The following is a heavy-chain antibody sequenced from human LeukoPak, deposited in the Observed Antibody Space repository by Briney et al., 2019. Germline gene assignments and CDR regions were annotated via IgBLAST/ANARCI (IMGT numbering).Heavy chain of an antibody. CDR3: ASSFYDSSGYYVSSY. Sequence: ASVKVSCKASGYTFTNYGISWVRQAPGQGLEWMGGIIPIFGTANYAQKFQGRVTITADESTSTAYMELSSLRSEDTAVYYCASSFYDSSGYYVSSYWGQGTLVTVSS. CDR2: IIPIFGTA. J-gene: IGHJ4*02. CDR1: GYTFTNYG. V-gene: IGHV1-69*13. D-gene: IGHD3-22*01.